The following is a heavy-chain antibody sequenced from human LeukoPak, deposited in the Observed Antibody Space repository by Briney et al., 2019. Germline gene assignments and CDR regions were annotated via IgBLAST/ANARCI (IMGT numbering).Heavy chain of an antibody. V-gene: IGHV3-21*01. J-gene: IGHJ4*02. Sequence: GGSLRLSCAASGFTFSSYSMNWVRQAPGKGLEWVSSISSSGSYIYYADSVKGRFTISRDNAKNSLYLQMNSLRAEDTAVYYCARDYCSGGSCYSRFDYWGQGTLVTVSS. CDR1: GFTFSSYS. CDR3: ARDYCSGGSCYSRFDY. CDR2: ISSSGSYI. D-gene: IGHD2-15*01.